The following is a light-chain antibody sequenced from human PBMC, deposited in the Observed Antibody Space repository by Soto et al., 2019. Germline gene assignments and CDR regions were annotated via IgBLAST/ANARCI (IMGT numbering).Light chain of an antibody. J-gene: IGLJ1*01. CDR2: DNS. CDR3: QVWDTSIDQYV. Sequence: SYELTQPPSVSVAPGQTARITCGGANIGSKSVHWYQRRPGQAPVLVIYDNSDRPSAIPERFSGSNSGNTATLTITRVEAGDEADYYCQVWDTSIDQYVFGTGTKLTVL. V-gene: IGLV3-21*02. CDR1: NIGSKS.